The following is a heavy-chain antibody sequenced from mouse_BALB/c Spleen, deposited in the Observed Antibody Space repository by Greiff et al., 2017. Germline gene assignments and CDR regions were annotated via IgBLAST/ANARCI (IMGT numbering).Heavy chain of an antibody. V-gene: IGHV2-6-7*01. CDR1: GFSLTGYG. CDR2: IWGDGST. Sequence: QVQLKQSGPGLVAPSQSLSITCTVSGFSLTGYGVNWVRQPPGKGLEWLGMIWGDGSTDYNSALKSRLSISKDNSKSQVVLKMNSLQTDDTARYYCARDRIDYYGSSYAMDYWGQGTSVTVSS. J-gene: IGHJ4*01. D-gene: IGHD1-1*01. CDR3: ARDRIDYYGSSYAMDY.